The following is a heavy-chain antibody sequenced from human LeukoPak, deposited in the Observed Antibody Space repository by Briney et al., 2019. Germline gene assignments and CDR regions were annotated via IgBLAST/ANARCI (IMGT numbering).Heavy chain of an antibody. J-gene: IGHJ4*02. CDR1: GGSFSGYY. Sequence: SETLSLTCAVYGGSFSGYYWSWIRQPPGKGLEWIEEINHSGSTNYNPSLKSRVTISVDTSKNQFSLKLSSVTAADTAVYYCARYPAGYSGGWYPLDYWGQGTLVTVSS. CDR3: ARYPAGYSGGWYPLDY. D-gene: IGHD6-19*01. V-gene: IGHV4-34*01. CDR2: INHSGST.